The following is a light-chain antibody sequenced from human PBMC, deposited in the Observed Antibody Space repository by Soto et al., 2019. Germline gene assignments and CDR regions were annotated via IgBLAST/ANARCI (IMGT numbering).Light chain of an antibody. V-gene: IGKV1-5*03. J-gene: IGKJ1*01. Sequence: DIQMTQSPSTLSGSVGDRVTITCRASQTISSWLAWYQQKPGKAPKLLIYKASTLKSGVPSRFSGSGSGTTFTLKISRVEAEDVGIYHCMQGTHWPWTFGQGTKVDIK. CDR1: QTISSW. CDR3: MQGTHWPWT. CDR2: KAS.